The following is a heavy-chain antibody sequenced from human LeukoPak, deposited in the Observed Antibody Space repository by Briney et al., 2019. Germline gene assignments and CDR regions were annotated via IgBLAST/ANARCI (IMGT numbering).Heavy chain of an antibody. V-gene: IGHV1-2*02. Sequence: ASVKVSCKASGYTFTGYYMHWVRQAPGQGLEWMGWINPNSGGTNYAQKFQGRVTMTRDTSISTAYMELSRLRSDDTAVYYCASTGYCSGGSCYSNRYRGQGTLVTVSS. CDR2: INPNSGGT. D-gene: IGHD2-15*01. CDR3: ASTGYCSGGSCYSNRY. J-gene: IGHJ4*02. CDR1: GYTFTGYY.